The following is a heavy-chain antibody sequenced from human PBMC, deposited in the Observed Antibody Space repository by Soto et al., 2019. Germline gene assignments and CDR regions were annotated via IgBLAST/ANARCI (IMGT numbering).Heavy chain of an antibody. CDR2: INHSGST. CDR3: ARGWYYFFLTVSEHQKKYYSYYMDV. Sequence: SETLSLTCAVYGGSFSGYYWSWIRQPPGKGLEWIGEINHSGSTNYNPSLKSRVTISVDTYKNQFSLKLSSVTAADTAVYYCARGWYYFFLTVSEHQKKYYSYYMDVWGKGTRVTVSS. V-gene: IGHV4-34*01. D-gene: IGHD3-9*01. J-gene: IGHJ6*03. CDR1: GGSFSGYY.